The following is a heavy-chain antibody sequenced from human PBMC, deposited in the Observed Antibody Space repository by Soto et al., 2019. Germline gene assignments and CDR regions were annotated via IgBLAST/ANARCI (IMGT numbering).Heavy chain of an antibody. Sequence: EVQLVESGGGLVKPGGSLRLSCAASGFTFSNAWMSWVRQAPGKGLEWVGRIKSKTDGGTTDYAAPVKGRFTISRDDSKNTLYLQMNRLKTEDAAVYYCTTGFITIFGVALDAFDIWGQGTMVTVSS. D-gene: IGHD3-3*01. V-gene: IGHV3-15*01. CDR3: TTGFITIFGVALDAFDI. CDR1: GFTFSNAW. CDR2: IKSKTDGGTT. J-gene: IGHJ3*02.